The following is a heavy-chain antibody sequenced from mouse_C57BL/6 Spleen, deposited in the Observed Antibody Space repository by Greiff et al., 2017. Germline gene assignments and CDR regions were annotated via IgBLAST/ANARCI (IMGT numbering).Heavy chain of an antibody. CDR1: GYSFTGYY. J-gene: IGHJ2*01. CDR3: ARREGYDYYCDD. D-gene: IGHD2-4*01. CDR2: INPSTGGT. Sequence: EVQLQQSGPELVKPGASVKISCKASGYSFTGYYMNWVKQSPENSLEWIGEINPSTGGTTYNQKFKAKATLTVDKSSSTAYMQLKSLTSEDSAVYYCARREGYDYYCDDWGQGTTLTVSS. V-gene: IGHV1-42*01.